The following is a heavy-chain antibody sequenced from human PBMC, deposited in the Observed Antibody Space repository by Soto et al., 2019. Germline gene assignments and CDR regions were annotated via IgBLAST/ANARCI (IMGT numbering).Heavy chain of an antibody. CDR2: IYSGGST. Sequence: EVQLVESGGGLVXPXGSLRLSCAASGVTVSSNYMSWVRQAPGKGLEWVSVIYSGGSTYYADSVKGRFTISRDNSKNTLYLQMNSLRAEDTAVYYCARHGYNYGGGYFDYWGQGTLVTVSS. D-gene: IGHD5-18*01. V-gene: IGHV3-66*04. CDR1: GVTVSSNY. CDR3: ARHGYNYGGGYFDY. J-gene: IGHJ4*02.